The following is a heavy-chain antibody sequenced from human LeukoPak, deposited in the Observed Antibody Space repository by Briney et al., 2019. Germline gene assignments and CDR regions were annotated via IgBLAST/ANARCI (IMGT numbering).Heavy chain of an antibody. J-gene: IGHJ4*02. V-gene: IGHV3-21*01. D-gene: IGHD3-22*01. Sequence: PGGSLRLSCAASGFTFSSYSMNWVRQAPGKGLEWVSSISSSSSYIYYADSVKGRFTISRDNAKHSLYLQMNSLRAEDTAVYYCARDSSAYYYDSSGSDFDYWGQGTLVTVSS. CDR1: GFTFSSYS. CDR2: ISSSSSYI. CDR3: ARDSSAYYYDSSGSDFDY.